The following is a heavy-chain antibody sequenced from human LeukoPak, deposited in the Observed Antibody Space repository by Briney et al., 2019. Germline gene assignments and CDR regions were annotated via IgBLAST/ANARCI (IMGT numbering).Heavy chain of an antibody. V-gene: IGHV4-61*03. Sequence: SETLSLTCTVSGDSFSNGNYYWSWLRQPPGKALEWIGYIYYTGKTYYNPSLEGRVTILVDTSRNHFSVKLSSVTAADTAVYYCARSQNYYGSGDYWSQGTLVTVSS. J-gene: IGHJ4*02. CDR1: GDSFSNGNYY. CDR2: IYYTGKT. D-gene: IGHD3-10*01. CDR3: ARSQNYYGSGDY.